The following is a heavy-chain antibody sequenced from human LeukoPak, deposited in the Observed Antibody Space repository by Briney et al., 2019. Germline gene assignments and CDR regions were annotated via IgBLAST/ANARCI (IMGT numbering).Heavy chain of an antibody. CDR2: INHSGST. V-gene: IGHV4-34*01. CDR3: ARVNSGSYSAPNLDY. D-gene: IGHD1-26*01. CDR1: GGSFSGYY. J-gene: IGHJ4*02. Sequence: PSETLPLTCAVYGGSFSGYYWSWIRQPPGKGLEWIGEINHSGSTNYNPSLKSRVTISVDTSKNQFSLKLSSVTAADTAVYYCARVNSGSYSAPNLDYWGQGTLVTVSS.